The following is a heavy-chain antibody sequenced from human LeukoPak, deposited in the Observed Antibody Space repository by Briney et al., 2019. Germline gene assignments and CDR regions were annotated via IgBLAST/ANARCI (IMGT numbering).Heavy chain of an antibody. D-gene: IGHD1-14*01. Sequence: GGSLRLSCVAAGFSFSRYWMSWVRQAPGKGLEWVANIKEDGSEQYYADSLKGRFTISRDNVKNSLYLHINSLRAEETAVYYCARDSFETDIDYWGQGTLVTVSS. CDR3: ARDSFETDIDY. CDR1: GFSFSRYW. CDR2: IKEDGSEQ. V-gene: IGHV3-7*01. J-gene: IGHJ4*02.